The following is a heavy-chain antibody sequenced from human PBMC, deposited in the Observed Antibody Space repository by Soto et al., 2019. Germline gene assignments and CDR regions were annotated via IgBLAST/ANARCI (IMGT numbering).Heavy chain of an antibody. V-gene: IGHV1-58*01. Sequence: SVKVSCKASGFTFSSSAVQWVRQARGQRLEWIGWIVVGSGNTNYAQKFQERVTITRDMSTSTAYMELSSLRFEDTAVYYCAAAPSPLNSYDSRGPRGGPDYWGQGTLVTVSS. D-gene: IGHD3-22*01. CDR1: GFTFSSSA. CDR2: IVVGSGNT. CDR3: AAAPSPLNSYDSRGPRGGPDY. J-gene: IGHJ4*02.